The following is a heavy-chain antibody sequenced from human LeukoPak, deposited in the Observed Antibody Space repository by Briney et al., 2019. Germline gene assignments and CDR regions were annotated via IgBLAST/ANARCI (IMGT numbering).Heavy chain of an antibody. Sequence: TGGSLRLSCAASGLTFSTYAMSWVRQAPGKGPEWVSYISGSGGDTYYADSVKSRFTISRDNSKNTLYLLINSLRAEDTAVYYCAKDRYNTGAGSFDHWGQGTLVTVSS. CDR1: GLTFSTYA. J-gene: IGHJ4*02. CDR2: ISGSGGDT. V-gene: IGHV3-23*01. CDR3: AKDRYNTGAGSFDH. D-gene: IGHD1-14*01.